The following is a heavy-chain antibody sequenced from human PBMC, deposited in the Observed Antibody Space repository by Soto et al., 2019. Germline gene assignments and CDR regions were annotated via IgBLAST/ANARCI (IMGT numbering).Heavy chain of an antibody. CDR2: ISGSGGST. CDR3: AKDGFLLWFGEFPYFDY. CDR1: GFTFSSYA. V-gene: IGHV3-23*01. Sequence: GSLRLSCASSGFTFSSYAMSWVRQAPGKGLEWVSAISGSGGSTYYADSVKGRFTISRDNSKNTLYLQMNSLRAEDTAVYYCAKDGFLLWFGEFPYFDYWGQGTLVTVSS. D-gene: IGHD3-10*01. J-gene: IGHJ4*02.